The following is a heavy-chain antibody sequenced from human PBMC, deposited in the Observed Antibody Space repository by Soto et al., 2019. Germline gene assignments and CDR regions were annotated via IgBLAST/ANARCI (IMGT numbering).Heavy chain of an antibody. CDR1: GCPFISYG. V-gene: IGHV3-23*01. Sequence: GGSLRLSWAAAGCPFISYGMCWVRQAPGKGLEWVSSIGNTGDSTYYANSVKGRFIISRDNSMNTLSLQMSSLRAEDTAVYYCAKSGSHSYFDSWGQGTLVTVSS. J-gene: IGHJ4*02. CDR2: IGNTGDST. D-gene: IGHD1-26*01. CDR3: AKSGSHSYFDS.